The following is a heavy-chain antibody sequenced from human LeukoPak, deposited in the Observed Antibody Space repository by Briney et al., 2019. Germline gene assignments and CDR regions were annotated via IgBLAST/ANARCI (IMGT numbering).Heavy chain of an antibody. CDR1: GFTFSSYG. Sequence: PGGSLRLSCAASGFTFSSYGMHSVRQAPGKGLEWVVFIRYDGSNKYYADSVKGRFTISRDNSKNTLYLQMNSLGAEDTAVYYCAKDRGALTHYFDFLDQGILVTVSS. D-gene: IGHD3-10*01. CDR2: IRYDGSNK. CDR3: AKDRGALTHYFDF. V-gene: IGHV3-30*02. J-gene: IGHJ4*02.